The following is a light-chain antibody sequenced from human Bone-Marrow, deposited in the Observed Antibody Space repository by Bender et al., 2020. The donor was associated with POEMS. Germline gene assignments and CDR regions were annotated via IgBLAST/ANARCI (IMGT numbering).Light chain of an antibody. CDR3: CSYAGSSTIVV. J-gene: IGLJ2*01. CDR2: DVR. Sequence: QSALTQPPSASGSPGQSITISCTGASSDVGYYNYVSWYQQHPGKAPKLMIYDVRKRPSGVPDRFSGSKSGDTASLTISGLQAEDEADYYCCSYAGSSTIVVFGGGTKLTVL. CDR1: SSDVGYYNY. V-gene: IGLV2-8*01.